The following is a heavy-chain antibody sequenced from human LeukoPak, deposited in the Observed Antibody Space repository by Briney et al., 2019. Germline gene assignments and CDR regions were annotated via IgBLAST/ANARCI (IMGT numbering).Heavy chain of an antibody. CDR3: AKWGDYDILTGYYVPDY. D-gene: IGHD3-9*01. Sequence: GGSLRLSCVASGLTFTNYAMSWVRQAPGKGLEWVSAITGSDGTSHYADSVKGRFTISRDNSKNTVYLQVNSLRAEDTAVYYCAKWGDYDILTGYYVPDYWGQGTLVTVSS. V-gene: IGHV3-23*01. CDR1: GLTFTNYA. CDR2: ITGSDGTS. J-gene: IGHJ4*02.